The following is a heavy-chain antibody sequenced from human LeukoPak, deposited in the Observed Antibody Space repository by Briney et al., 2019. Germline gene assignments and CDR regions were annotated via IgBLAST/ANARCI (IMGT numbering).Heavy chain of an antibody. CDR3: ARIGVVLRYFDWTSNWFDP. Sequence: SETLSLTCAVYGGSFSGYYWSWIRQPPGKGLEWIGEINHSGSTNYNSSLKSRVTISVDTSKNQFSLKLSSVTAADTAVYYCARIGVVLRYFDWTSNWFDPWGQGTLVTVSS. D-gene: IGHD3-9*01. V-gene: IGHV4-34*01. CDR2: INHSGST. J-gene: IGHJ5*02. CDR1: GGSFSGYY.